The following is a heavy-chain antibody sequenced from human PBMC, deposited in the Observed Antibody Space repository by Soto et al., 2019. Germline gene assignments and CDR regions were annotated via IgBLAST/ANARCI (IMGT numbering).Heavy chain of an antibody. CDR3: AKVRDYDYIWGSYRPPAPYYFDY. CDR2: ISGSGGST. V-gene: IGHV3-23*01. CDR1: GFTFSSYA. D-gene: IGHD3-16*02. Sequence: GGSLRLSCAASGFTFSSYAMSWVRQAPGKGLEWVSAISGSGGSTYYADSVKGRFTISRDNSKNTLYLQMNSLRAEDTAVYYCAKVRDYDYIWGSYRPPAPYYFDYWGQGTLVTVSS. J-gene: IGHJ4*02.